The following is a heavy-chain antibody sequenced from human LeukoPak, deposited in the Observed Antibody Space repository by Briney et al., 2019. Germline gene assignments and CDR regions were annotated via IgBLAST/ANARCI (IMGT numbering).Heavy chain of an antibody. CDR3: AGDDDSSGYYYPYFDY. Sequence: GASVKFSCKASGGTFSSYAISWVRQAPGQGLEWMGRIIPILGIANYAQKFQGRVTITADKSTSTAYMELSSLRSEDTAVYYCAGDDDSSGYYYPYFDYWGQGTLVTVSS. J-gene: IGHJ4*02. V-gene: IGHV1-69*04. CDR1: GGTFSSYA. D-gene: IGHD3-22*01. CDR2: IIPILGIA.